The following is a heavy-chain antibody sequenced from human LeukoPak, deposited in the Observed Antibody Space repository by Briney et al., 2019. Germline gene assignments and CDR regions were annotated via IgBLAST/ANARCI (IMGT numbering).Heavy chain of an antibody. Sequence: PSETLSLTCAVYGGSLSDYYWNWFRQSPGNGLEWVGEINQSGSTNYSPSLKTRLTISVDTSKNQISLRLNSLTAADTAVYYCARGPSGYSNNFYYYYMDVWGKGTTVTVSS. J-gene: IGHJ6*03. CDR2: INQSGST. V-gene: IGHV4-34*01. D-gene: IGHD5-18*01. CDR1: GGSLSDYY. CDR3: ARGPSGYSNNFYYYYMDV.